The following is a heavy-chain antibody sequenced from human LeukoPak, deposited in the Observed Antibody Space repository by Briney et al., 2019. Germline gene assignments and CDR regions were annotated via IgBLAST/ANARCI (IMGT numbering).Heavy chain of an antibody. D-gene: IGHD3-10*01. CDR2: XXPYNGNT. Sequence: GLEXXXXXXPYNGNTNYAQKLQGRVTMTTDTSTSTAYMELRSLRSDDTAVYYCARDLWFGESYYYYGMDVWGQGTTVTVSS. V-gene: IGHV1-18*01. CDR3: ARDLWFGESYYYYGMDV. J-gene: IGHJ6*02.